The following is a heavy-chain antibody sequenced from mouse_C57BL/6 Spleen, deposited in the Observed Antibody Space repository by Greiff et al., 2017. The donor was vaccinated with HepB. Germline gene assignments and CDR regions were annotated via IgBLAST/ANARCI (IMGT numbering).Heavy chain of an antibody. CDR1: GYSFTDYN. CDR2: INPNYGTT. Sequence: VQLKESGPELVKPGASVKISCKASGYSFTDYNMNWVKQSNGKSLEWIGVINPNYGTTSYNQKFKGKATLTVDQSSSTAYMQLNSLTSEDAAVYYCARDTTVVDPYWYFDVWGTGTTVTVSS. D-gene: IGHD1-1*01. V-gene: IGHV1-39*01. CDR3: ARDTTVVDPYWYFDV. J-gene: IGHJ1*03.